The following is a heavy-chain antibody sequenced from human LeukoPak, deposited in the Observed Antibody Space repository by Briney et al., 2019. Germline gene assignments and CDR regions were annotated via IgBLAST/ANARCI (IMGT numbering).Heavy chain of an antibody. J-gene: IGHJ4*02. CDR2: INPNSGGT. V-gene: IGHV1-2*02. Sequence: ASVKVSCKASGYTFTGYYMHWVRQAPGQGLEWMGWINPNSGGTNYAQKFQGRVTMTRDTSISTAYMELSRLRSDDTAVYYCVRAIGDQLVYFDYWGQGTLVTVSS. CDR1: GYTFTGYY. CDR3: VRAIGDQLVYFDY. D-gene: IGHD4-17*01.